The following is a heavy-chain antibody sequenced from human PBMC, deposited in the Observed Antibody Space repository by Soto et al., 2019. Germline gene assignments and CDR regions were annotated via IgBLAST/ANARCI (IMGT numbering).Heavy chain of an antibody. CDR3: ARIIVGATGVFDY. Sequence: ASVKVSCKASGYTFTGYYVHWVRQAPGQGLEWMGWVNPNSGGTKYAQKFQGRVTMTRDTSISTAYMELSRLRSDDTAMYYCARIIVGATGVFDYWGQGTLVTVSS. V-gene: IGHV1-2*02. CDR2: VNPNSGGT. CDR1: GYTFTGYY. J-gene: IGHJ4*02. D-gene: IGHD1-26*01.